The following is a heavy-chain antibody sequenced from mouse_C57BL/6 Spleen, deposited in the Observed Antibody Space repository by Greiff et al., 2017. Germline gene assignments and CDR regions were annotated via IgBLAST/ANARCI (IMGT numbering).Heavy chain of an antibody. D-gene: IGHD2-4*01. J-gene: IGHJ3*01. CDR2: IYPGDGDT. Sequence: VQLQQSGAELVKPGASVKISCKASGYAFSSYWMNWVKQRPGKGLGWIGQIYPGDGDTNYNGKFKGKATLTADKSSSTAYMQLSSLISGDSAVYFGARGGYECDGLAYWGKGTLVTVSA. CDR3: ARGGYECDGLAY. CDR1: GYAFSSYW. V-gene: IGHV1-80*01.